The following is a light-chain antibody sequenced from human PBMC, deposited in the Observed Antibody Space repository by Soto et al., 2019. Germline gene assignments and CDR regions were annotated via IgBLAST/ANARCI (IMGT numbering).Light chain of an antibody. CDR2: DVN. V-gene: IGLV2-14*03. CDR3: CAYSTSGTHV. CDR1: SSDVGSYDY. J-gene: IGLJ1*01. Sequence: QSVLTQPASVSGSPGQSITFPCTGTSSDVGSYDYVSWHQQHPGKAPKLIIYDVNNRPSGVPSRFSGSKSGNTASLIISGLQTEDEADYYCCAYSTSGTHVFGTGTKV.